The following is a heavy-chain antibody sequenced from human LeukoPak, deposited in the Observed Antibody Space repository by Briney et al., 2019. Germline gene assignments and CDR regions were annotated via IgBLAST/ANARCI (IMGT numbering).Heavy chain of an antibody. J-gene: IGHJ6*02. Sequence: AGGSLRLSCAASGFTFSSYAMSWVRQAPGKGLEWASAISGSGGSTYYADSVKGRFTISRDNSKNTLYLQMNSLRAEDTAVYYCAKVGGYAQRHYYYYYGMDVWGQGTTVTVSS. CDR3: AKVGGYAQRHYYYYYGMDV. V-gene: IGHV3-23*01. CDR2: ISGSGGST. D-gene: IGHD5-12*01. CDR1: GFTFSSYA.